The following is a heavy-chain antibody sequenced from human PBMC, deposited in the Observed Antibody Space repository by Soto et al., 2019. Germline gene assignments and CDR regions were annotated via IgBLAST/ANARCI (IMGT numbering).Heavy chain of an antibody. V-gene: IGHV3-30*18. CDR1: GFTFSSYG. CDR2: ISYDGSNK. J-gene: IGHJ4*02. Sequence: VQLVESGGGVVQPGRSLRLSCAASGFTFSSYGMHWVRQAPGKGLEWVAVISYDGSNKYYADSVKGRFTISRDNSKNTLYLQMNSLRAEDTAVYYCAKESNGGYSYTFDYWGQGTLVTVSS. D-gene: IGHD5-18*01. CDR3: AKESNGGYSYTFDY.